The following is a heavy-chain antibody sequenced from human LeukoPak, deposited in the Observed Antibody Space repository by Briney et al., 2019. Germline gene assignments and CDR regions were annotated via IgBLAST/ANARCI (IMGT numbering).Heavy chain of an antibody. CDR2: MNPSGDTT. V-gene: IGHV1-46*01. CDR1: GYTFTNYY. CDR3: ARGGALRYFEWFSAY. D-gene: IGHD3-9*01. J-gene: IGHJ4*02. Sequence: GASVKVSYRTSGYTFTNYYMHWVRQAPGHGREGRGVMNPSGDTTTYAETFQGRVTMTRDTSTSTVYMELSSLRSEDTAVYYCARGGALRYFEWFSAYWGQGTLVTVSS.